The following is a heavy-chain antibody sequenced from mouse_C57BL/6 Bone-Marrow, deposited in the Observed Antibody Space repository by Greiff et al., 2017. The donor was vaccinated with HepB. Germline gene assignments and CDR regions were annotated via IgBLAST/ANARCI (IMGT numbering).Heavy chain of an antibody. V-gene: IGHV1-54*01. Sequence: QVQLKESGAELVRPGTSVKVSCKASGYAFTNYLIEWVKQRPGQGLEWIGVINPGSGGTNYNEKFKGKATLTADKSSSTAYMQLSSLTSEDSAVYFCARRWLLGAYWGQGTLVTVSA. D-gene: IGHD2-3*01. CDR1: GYAFTNYL. CDR2: INPGSGGT. J-gene: IGHJ3*01. CDR3: ARRWLLGAY.